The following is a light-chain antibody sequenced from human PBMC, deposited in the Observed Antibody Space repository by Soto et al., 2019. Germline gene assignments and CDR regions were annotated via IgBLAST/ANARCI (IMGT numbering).Light chain of an antibody. CDR2: GNT. V-gene: IGLV1-40*01. J-gene: IGLJ2*01. Sequence: QSVLTQPPSVSGAPGQRVTISCTGSSSNIGAGYDVHWYQQLPGTAPKLLIYGNTNRPSGVPDRFSGSKSVTSASLAITGLQAEDEADYYCQSYDSSSVVFGGGTQLTVL. CDR1: SSNIGAGYD. CDR3: QSYDSSSVV.